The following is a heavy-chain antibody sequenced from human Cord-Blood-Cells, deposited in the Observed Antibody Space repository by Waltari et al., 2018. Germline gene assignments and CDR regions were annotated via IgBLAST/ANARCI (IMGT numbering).Heavy chain of an antibody. D-gene: IGHD6-6*01. CDR2: IYYSGST. CDR3: ARRRLGDAFDI. Sequence: QVQLQESGPGLVKPSETLSLTCTVPGGSISSYYLSWIRQPPGKGLEWIGYIYYSGSTNYNPSLKSRVTISVDTSKNQFSLKLSSVTAADTAVYYCARRRLGDAFDIWGQGTMVTVSS. J-gene: IGHJ3*02. CDR1: GGSISSYY. V-gene: IGHV4-59*08.